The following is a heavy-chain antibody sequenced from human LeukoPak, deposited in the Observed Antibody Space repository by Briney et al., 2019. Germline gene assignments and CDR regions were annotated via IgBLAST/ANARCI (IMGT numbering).Heavy chain of an antibody. CDR2: MYSSGSS. CDR3: ARGGSYLYDYYMDV. Sequence: SETLSLTCTVSGGSVSNSYWTWIRQSAGKGLEWIGRMYSSGSSNYNPSLKSRTTMSVDTSKNEFSLKLTSVTAADTAVYYCARGGSYLYDYYMDVWGQGATVSVSS. CDR1: GGSVSNSY. V-gene: IGHV4-4*07. J-gene: IGHJ6*03. D-gene: IGHD1-26*01.